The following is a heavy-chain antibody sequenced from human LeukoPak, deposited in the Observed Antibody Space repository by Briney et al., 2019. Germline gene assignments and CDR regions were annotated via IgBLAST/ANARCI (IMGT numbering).Heavy chain of an antibody. CDR2: ISSSGSTI. Sequence: PGGSLRLSCAASGFTFSSYEMNWVRQAPGQGLEWVSYISSSGSTIYYADSVKGRFTISRDTAKNSLYLQMNSLRAEDTAVYYCARDSHDYSIPIQGFDPWGQGTLVTVSS. D-gene: IGHD4-11*01. CDR1: GFTFSSYE. CDR3: ARDSHDYSIPIQGFDP. J-gene: IGHJ5*02. V-gene: IGHV3-48*03.